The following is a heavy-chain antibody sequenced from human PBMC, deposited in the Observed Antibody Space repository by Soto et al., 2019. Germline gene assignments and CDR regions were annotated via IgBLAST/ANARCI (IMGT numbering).Heavy chain of an antibody. V-gene: IGHV4-30-2*01. J-gene: IGHJ4*02. D-gene: IGHD3-22*01. CDR2: IYHSGST. Sequence: PLETLSLTCAVSGGSSSSGGYSWSWIRQPPGKGLEWIGYIYHSGSTYYNPSLKSRVTISRDNSKNTLYLQMGSLRAEDMAVYYCARGGSGSYYFDYWGQGTLVTVSS. CDR1: GGSSSSGGYS. CDR3: ARGGSGSYYFDY.